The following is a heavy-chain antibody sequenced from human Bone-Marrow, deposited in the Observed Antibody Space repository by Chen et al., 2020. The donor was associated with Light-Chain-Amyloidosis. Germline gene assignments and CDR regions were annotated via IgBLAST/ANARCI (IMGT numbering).Heavy chain of an antibody. CDR2: IYPDDSDA. Sequence: DVQLEQSGPEVTKPGASLKISCKGSGYTFPNYWIGWGRQMPGKGLEGMGVIYPDDSDARYSPSFEGQVTISADKSITTADLQWRSLKASDTAMYYCARRRDGYNFDYWGQGTLVTVSS. CDR3: ARRRDGYNFDY. J-gene: IGHJ4*02. CDR1: GYTFPNYW. D-gene: IGHD5-12*01. V-gene: IGHV5-51*01.